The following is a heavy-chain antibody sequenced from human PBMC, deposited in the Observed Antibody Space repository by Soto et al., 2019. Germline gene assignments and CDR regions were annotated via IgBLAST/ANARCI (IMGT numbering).Heavy chain of an antibody. CDR3: ARSVLRFLEWLPYYDY. Sequence: QVQLQESGPGLVKPSQTLSLTCTVSGGSISSGGYYWSWIRQHPGKGLEWIGYIYYSGSTYYNPSIKSRVTISVDTSKNQFSLKLSSVTAADTAVYYCARSVLRFLEWLPYYDYWGQGTLVTVSS. CDR1: GGSISSGGYY. V-gene: IGHV4-31*03. J-gene: IGHJ4*02. CDR2: IYYSGST. D-gene: IGHD3-3*01.